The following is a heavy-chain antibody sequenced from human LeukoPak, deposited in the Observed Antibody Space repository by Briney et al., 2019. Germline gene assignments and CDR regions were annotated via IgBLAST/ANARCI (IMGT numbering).Heavy chain of an antibody. CDR3: ARRPTRRITMIVVVMNYFDY. D-gene: IGHD3-22*01. V-gene: IGHV4-34*01. CDR1: GGSFSGYY. CDR2: INHSGST. J-gene: IGHJ4*02. Sequence: SETLSLTCAVYGGSFSGYYWSWIRQPPGKGLEWIGEINHSGSTNYNPSLKSRVTISVDTSKNQFSLKLSSVTAADTAVYYCARRPTRRITMIVVVMNYFDYWGQGTLVTVSS.